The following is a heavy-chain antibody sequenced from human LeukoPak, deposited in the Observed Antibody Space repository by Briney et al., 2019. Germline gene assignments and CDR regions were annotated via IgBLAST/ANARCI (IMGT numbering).Heavy chain of an antibody. CDR3: ARHGGGYSFDY. V-gene: IGHV4-59*08. D-gene: IGHD5-24*01. Sequence: SETLSLTCTVSGGSISSYYWTWIRQPPGKGLEWIGYIYYSGSTNYNYNPSLKSRVTISLDTSNNQFSLKLSSVTVADAAMYYCARHGGGYSFDYWGQGTLVTVSS. J-gene: IGHJ4*02. CDR1: GGSISSYY. CDR2: IYYSGSTNY.